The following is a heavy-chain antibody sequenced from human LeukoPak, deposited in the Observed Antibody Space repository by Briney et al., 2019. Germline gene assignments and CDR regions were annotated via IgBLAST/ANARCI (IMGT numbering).Heavy chain of an antibody. CDR1: GGSFSGYY. D-gene: IGHD6-13*01. Sequence: SETLSLTCAVYGGSFSGYYWSWIRQPPGKGLEWIGEINHSGSTNYNPSLKSRVTISVDTSKNQFSLKLSSVTAADTAVYYCASRPGYSSSWYIVYFQHWSQGTLVTVSS. CDR3: ASRPGYSSSWYIVYFQH. CDR2: INHSGST. J-gene: IGHJ1*01. V-gene: IGHV4-34*01.